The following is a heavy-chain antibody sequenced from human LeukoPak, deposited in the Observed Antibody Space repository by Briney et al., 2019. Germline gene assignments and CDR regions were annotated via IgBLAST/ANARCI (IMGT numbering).Heavy chain of an antibody. Sequence: PGRSLRLSCTASGFTFGDYAMSWVRQAPGKGLEWVGFIRSKAYGGTTEYAASVKGRFTISRDDSKSIAYLQMNSLKTEDTAVYYCTRDSTVTTLGLGYYYMDVWGKGTTVTISS. J-gene: IGHJ6*03. CDR2: IRSKAYGGTT. CDR1: GFTFGDYA. V-gene: IGHV3-49*04. CDR3: TRDSTVTTLGLGYYYMDV. D-gene: IGHD4-17*01.